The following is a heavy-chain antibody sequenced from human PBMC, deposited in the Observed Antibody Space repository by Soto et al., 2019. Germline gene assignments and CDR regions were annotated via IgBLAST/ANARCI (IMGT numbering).Heavy chain of an antibody. J-gene: IGHJ6*02. CDR3: ARTNKSVFTDDYGMDV. CDR2: ISGSSRTI. V-gene: IGHV3-48*02. Sequence: GSLRLSCAASGFTFSSYSMNWVRQAPGKGLEWVSYISGSSRTIYYADSVKGRFTISRDCAKNSLYLQMNSLRDEDTAVYYCARTNKSVFTDDYGMDVWGQGTTVTVSS. CDR1: GFTFSSYS. D-gene: IGHD2-8*01.